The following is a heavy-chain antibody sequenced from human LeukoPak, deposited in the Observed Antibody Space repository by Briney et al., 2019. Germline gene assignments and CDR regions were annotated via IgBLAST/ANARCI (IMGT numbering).Heavy chain of an antibody. J-gene: IGHJ4*02. Sequence: GGSLRLSCAASGFTFSSYAMSWVRQAPGKGLEWVSAISGSGGSTYYADSVKGRFTISRDNSKNTLYLQMNSLRAEDTAVYYCANPGGGSYYVLDYWGQGTLVTVSS. CDR2: ISGSGGST. CDR3: ANPGGGSYYVLDY. D-gene: IGHD1-26*01. CDR1: GFTFSSYA. V-gene: IGHV3-23*01.